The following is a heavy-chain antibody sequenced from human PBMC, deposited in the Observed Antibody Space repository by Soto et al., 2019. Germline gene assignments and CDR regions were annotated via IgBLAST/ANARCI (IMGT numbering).Heavy chain of an antibody. V-gene: IGHV3-23*01. CDR3: AKGPLRYFDWLPPIGRKTAFDY. CDR2: ISGSGGST. CDR1: GFTFSSYA. J-gene: IGHJ4*02. Sequence: GGSLRLSCAASGFTFSSYAMSWVRQAPGKGLEWVSAISGSGGSTYYADSVKGRFTISRDNSKNTLYLQMNSLRAEDTAVYYCAKGPLRYFDWLPPIGRKTAFDYWGQGTLVTVSS. D-gene: IGHD3-9*01.